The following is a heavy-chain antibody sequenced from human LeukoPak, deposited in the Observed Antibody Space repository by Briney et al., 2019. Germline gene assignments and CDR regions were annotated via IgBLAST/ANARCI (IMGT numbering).Heavy chain of an antibody. CDR3: AKDRAAAGTGYFDY. Sequence: PGGSLRLSCAASGFTFSSYGMHWVRQAPGKGPEWVAVISYDGSNKYYADSVKGRFTISRDNSKNTLYLQMNSLRAEDTAVYYCAKDRAAAGTGYFDYWGQGTLVTVSS. CDR2: ISYDGSNK. D-gene: IGHD6-13*01. CDR1: GFTFSSYG. J-gene: IGHJ4*02. V-gene: IGHV3-30*18.